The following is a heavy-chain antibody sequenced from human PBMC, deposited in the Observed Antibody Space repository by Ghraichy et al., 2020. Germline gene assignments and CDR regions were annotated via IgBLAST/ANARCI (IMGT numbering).Heavy chain of an antibody. CDR1: GFIFSSYE. V-gene: IGHV3-48*03. J-gene: IGHJ4*02. CDR2: ISSTGNTI. CDR3: ARMGLGSYFDY. Sequence: GGSLRLSCAASGFIFSSYEMNWVRQAPGKGLEWISYISSTGNTIYYADSMKGRFTISRDNAKNSLYLQMNSLRVEDTAVYYCARMGLGSYFDYWGQGTLVTVSS. D-gene: IGHD3-16*01.